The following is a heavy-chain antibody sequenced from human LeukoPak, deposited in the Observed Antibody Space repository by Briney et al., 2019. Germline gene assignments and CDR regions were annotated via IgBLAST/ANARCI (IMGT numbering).Heavy chain of an antibody. CDR2: INPNSGGT. Sequence: ASVKVSCKASGYTFTGYYMHWVRQAPGQGLEWMGWINPNSGGTKYAQKFQGRVTMTRDTSISTAYMELSRLTSDDTAVYYCATSGQLLEPLEYWGQGTLVTVSS. J-gene: IGHJ4*02. CDR3: ATSGQLLEPLEY. CDR1: GYTFTGYY. D-gene: IGHD6-13*01. V-gene: IGHV1-2*02.